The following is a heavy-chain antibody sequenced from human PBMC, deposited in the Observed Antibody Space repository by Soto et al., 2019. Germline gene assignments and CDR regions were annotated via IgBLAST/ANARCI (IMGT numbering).Heavy chain of an antibody. Sequence: GASVKVSCKASGGTFSSYTISWVRQAPGQGLEWMGRIIPILGIANYAQKFQGRVTITADKSTSTAYMELSSLRSEDTAVYYCARVRGVIIVDSFNCFDPGGQETLVTVPS. J-gene: IGHJ5*02. CDR3: ARVRGVIIVDSFNCFDP. V-gene: IGHV1-69*02. D-gene: IGHD3-10*01. CDR2: IIPILGIA. CDR1: GGTFSSYT.